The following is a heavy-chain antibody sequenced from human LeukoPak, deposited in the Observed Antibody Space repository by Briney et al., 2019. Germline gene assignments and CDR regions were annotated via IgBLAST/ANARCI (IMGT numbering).Heavy chain of an antibody. CDR1: GFAFSSHG. CDR3: AKGGRGSWAGNTGD. CDR2: INFNGGRT. J-gene: IGHJ4*02. Sequence: PGGSLRLPCAASGFAFSSHGMNWVRQAPGKGLEWVSTINFNGGRTYYADSVKGRFSVSRDNSKNTLYLQMNSLRVEDTAVYYCAKGGRGSWAGNTGDWGQGTLVSVSS. D-gene: IGHD3-10*01. V-gene: IGHV3-23*01.